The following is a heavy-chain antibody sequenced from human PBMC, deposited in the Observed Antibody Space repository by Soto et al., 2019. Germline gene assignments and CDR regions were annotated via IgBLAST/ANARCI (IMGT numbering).Heavy chain of an antibody. CDR1: GGTFSTSS. Sequence: QVHLVQSGAEVKKPGSSVKVSCKASGGTFSTSSINWLRQAPGQRPEWMGNILPVFGTADYAQKFRDRVMITAYKSTNTAYMELRSLFSEDAAVYYCARGHEYGGNSDAFDIWGQGTVVTVSS. V-gene: IGHV1-69*14. CDR3: ARGHEYGGNSDAFDI. J-gene: IGHJ3*02. D-gene: IGHD4-17*01. CDR2: ILPVFGTA.